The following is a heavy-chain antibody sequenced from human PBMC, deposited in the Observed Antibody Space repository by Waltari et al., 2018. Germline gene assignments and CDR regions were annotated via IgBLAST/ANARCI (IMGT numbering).Heavy chain of an antibody. CDR3: ARDQRFLESLYPYYYALDA. J-gene: IGHJ6*02. Sequence: QVQLQESGPGLVKPSETLSLTGAVSNCYISDGYYWGGFRQSPGRGLEWIGSIYHSGTTHYNPSLAIRVTISVDSSRNHFSLKVTSVSAADPAVYFCARDQRFLESLYPYYYALDAWGRGITVTVSS. CDR2: IYHSGTT. CDR1: NCYISDGYY. D-gene: IGHD3-3*01. V-gene: IGHV4-38-2*02.